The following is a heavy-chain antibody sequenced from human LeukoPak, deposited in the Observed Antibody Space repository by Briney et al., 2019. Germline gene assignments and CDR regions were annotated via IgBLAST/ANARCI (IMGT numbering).Heavy chain of an antibody. D-gene: IGHD3-9*01. CDR1: GFTFSSYG. CDR2: ISYDGSNK. J-gene: IGHJ4*02. CDR3: AKDRFGNYDILTGPLGY. V-gene: IGHV3-30*18. Sequence: GGSLRLSCAAPGFTFSSYGMHWVRQAPGKGLEWVAVISYDGSNKYYADSVKGRFSISRDNSKNTLYLQMNSLSAEDTDVYYCAKDRFGNYDILTGPLGYWGQGTLVTVSS.